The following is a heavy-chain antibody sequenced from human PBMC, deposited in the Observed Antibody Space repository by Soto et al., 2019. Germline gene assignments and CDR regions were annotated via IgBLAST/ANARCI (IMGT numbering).Heavy chain of an antibody. CDR2: ISGSGGSM. J-gene: IGHJ6*02. D-gene: IGHD3-10*01. Sequence: EVQPLESGGGLVQPGGSLRLSFATSGFTFSSYAMSWVRQAPGKGLEWGSAISGSGGSMYYADSVKGRFTISRNNAKPTLYLQMNSLSAEVTDVYYCAKDHASYPLWFGESPYYGMDVWGQGTTVTVSS. V-gene: IGHV3-23*01. CDR3: AKDHASYPLWFGESPYYGMDV. CDR1: GFTFSSYA.